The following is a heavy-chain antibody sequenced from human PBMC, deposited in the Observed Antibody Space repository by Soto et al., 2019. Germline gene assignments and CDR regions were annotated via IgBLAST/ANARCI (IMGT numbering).Heavy chain of an antibody. CDR1: GGSISSYY. Sequence: SETLSLTCTVSGGSISSYYWSWIRQPPGKGLEWIGYIYYSGSTNYNPSLKSRVTISVDTSKNQFSLKLSSVTAADTAVYYCARDYEFGDLLGQSPFDIWGQGTMVTVSS. CDR2: IYYSGST. CDR3: ARDYEFGDLLGQSPFDI. J-gene: IGHJ3*02. D-gene: IGHD3-10*01. V-gene: IGHV4-59*01.